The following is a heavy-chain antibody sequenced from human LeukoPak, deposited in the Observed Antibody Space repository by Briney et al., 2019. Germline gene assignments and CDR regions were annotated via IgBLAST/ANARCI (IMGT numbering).Heavy chain of an antibody. CDR2: IKSKTDGGTT. CDR3: TTGYCSSTSCYKSLFDY. J-gene: IGHJ4*02. D-gene: IGHD2-2*02. Sequence: PGGTLRLSCAASGFTFSNAWMSWGRQAPGKGLEWVGRIKSKTDGGTTDYAAPVKGRFTSSRDDSKNTLYLQMNSLKTEDTAVYYCTTGYCSSTSCYKSLFDYWGQGTLVTVAS. CDR1: GFTFSNAW. V-gene: IGHV3-15*01.